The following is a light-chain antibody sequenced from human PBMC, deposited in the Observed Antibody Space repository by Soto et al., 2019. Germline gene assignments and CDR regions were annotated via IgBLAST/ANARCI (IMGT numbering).Light chain of an antibody. J-gene: IGKJ5*01. CDR2: AAS. CDR1: QSISSY. V-gene: IGKV1-39*01. CDR3: QQSYSTGIT. Sequence: DIQMTQSPSSLSASVGDRVTITCRASQSISSYLNWYQQKPVKAPKLLIYAASSLQSGVPSRFSGSGSGTDFTLTISSLQPEDFATYYCQQSYSTGITFGLGTRLEIK.